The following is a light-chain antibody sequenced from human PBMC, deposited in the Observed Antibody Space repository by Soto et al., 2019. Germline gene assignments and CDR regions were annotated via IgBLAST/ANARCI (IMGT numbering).Light chain of an antibody. Sequence: EIEATQSPCSLSESVGERATLSCRASRSVSSSYLAWYQQKPGQAPKLLIYAASSMASGVPARFSGSGSGTEFTLTISCLQPEDFATYCCQHLTIFPLPSGQVALLAI. CDR1: RSVSSSY. J-gene: IGKJ5*01. CDR3: QHLTIFPLP. CDR2: AAS. V-gene: IGKV3-20*01.